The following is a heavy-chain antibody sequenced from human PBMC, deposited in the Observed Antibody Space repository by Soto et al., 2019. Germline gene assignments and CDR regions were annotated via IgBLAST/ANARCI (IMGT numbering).Heavy chain of an antibody. J-gene: IGHJ4*02. D-gene: IGHD3-10*01. CDR3: AKQRADYGSGADTFYFDS. Sequence: GGSLRLSCTVSGVTISNYAMNWVRQAPGKGLEWVSSLSGSGGTTYYADSVKGLFIISRDNSKNTLYLLMNSLRAEDTALYYCAKQRADYGSGADTFYFDSWGQGALVTVSS. CDR1: GVTISNYA. V-gene: IGHV3-23*01. CDR2: LSGSGGTT.